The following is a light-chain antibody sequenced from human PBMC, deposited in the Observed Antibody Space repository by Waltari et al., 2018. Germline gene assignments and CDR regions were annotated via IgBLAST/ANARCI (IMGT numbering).Light chain of an antibody. CDR1: SRDVGGNNY. V-gene: IGLV2-14*01. J-gene: IGLJ2*01. Sequence: QSALTQPASVSGSPGQSITISCTGTSRDVGGNNYVAWYQQHPGKAPKLMIYDVSTRPSGVSNRFSGSKSGNTASLTISGLQAEDEADYYCSSYTSSSTPVVFGGGTKLTFL. CDR3: SSYTSSSTPVV. CDR2: DVS.